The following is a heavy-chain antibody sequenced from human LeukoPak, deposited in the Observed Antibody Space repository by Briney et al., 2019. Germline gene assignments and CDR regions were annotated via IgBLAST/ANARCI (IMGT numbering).Heavy chain of an antibody. CDR2: ISSSSNTI. CDR1: GFTFSSYS. V-gene: IGHV3-48*01. Sequence: GGSLRLSCAASGFTFSSYSMNWVRQAPGKGLEWVSYISSSSNTIYYADSVKGRFTISRDNAKNSLYLQMNSLRAEDTAVYYCSRRLDYWSQGTLVTVSS. J-gene: IGHJ4*02. CDR3: SRRLDY.